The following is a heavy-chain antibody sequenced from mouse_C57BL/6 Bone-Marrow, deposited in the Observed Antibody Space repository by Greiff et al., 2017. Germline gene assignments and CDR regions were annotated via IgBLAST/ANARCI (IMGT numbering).Heavy chain of an antibody. V-gene: IGHV1-63*01. Sequence: QVQLQQSGAELVRPGTSVKMSCKASGYTFTNYWIGWAKQRPGHGLEWIGDIYPGGGYTNYNEKFKGKATLTADKSSSTAYMQFSSLTSEDSAIYYCARSCHSTLYAMDYWGQGTSVTVSS. D-gene: IGHD2-5*01. CDR3: ARSCHSTLYAMDY. CDR1: GYTFTNYW. J-gene: IGHJ4*01. CDR2: IYPGGGYT.